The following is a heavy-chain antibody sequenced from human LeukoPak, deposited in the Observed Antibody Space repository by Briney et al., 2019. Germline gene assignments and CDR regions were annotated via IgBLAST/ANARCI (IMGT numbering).Heavy chain of an antibody. J-gene: IGHJ4*02. CDR3: ARETFRVGNYYIDY. CDR2: INHSGNT. D-gene: IGHD3-16*01. CDR1: GGSFSGYY. Sequence: PSETLSHTCAVYGGSFSGYYWSWIRQPPGKGLEWIGEINHSGNTNYNPSLKSRVTISVDTSKNQFSLKLSSVTAADTAVYYCARETFRVGNYYIDYWGQGTLVTVSS. V-gene: IGHV4-34*01.